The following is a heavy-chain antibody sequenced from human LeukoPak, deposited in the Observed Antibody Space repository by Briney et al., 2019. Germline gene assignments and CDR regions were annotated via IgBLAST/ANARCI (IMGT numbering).Heavy chain of an antibody. Sequence: GGSLRLSCAASGLTFSSKYMSWVRQAPGKGVEGVSVIYSGRSTYSADSVTPRFTISSDNSKNSLYLQMNSLSAQDTAVSYCARVPFCSGYYLDYWGQGTLVTVSS. CDR3: ARVPFCSGYYLDY. V-gene: IGHV3-66*02. CDR2: IYSGRST. CDR1: GLTFSSKY. D-gene: IGHD3-3*01. J-gene: IGHJ4*02.